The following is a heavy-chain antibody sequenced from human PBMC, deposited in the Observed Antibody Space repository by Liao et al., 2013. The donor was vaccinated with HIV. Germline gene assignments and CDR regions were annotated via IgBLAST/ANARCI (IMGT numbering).Heavy chain of an antibody. J-gene: IGHJ5*02. CDR1: GGSFSGYY. D-gene: IGHD2-15*01. V-gene: IGHV4-34*01. CDR3: ARDRGYCSGGSCYSWFDP. CDR2: INHSGSS. Sequence: QVQLQQWGAGLLKPSETLSLTCAVYGGSFSGYYWSWIRQPPGKGLEWIGEINHSGSSSYNPSLKSRVTISVDTSKNQFSLKLSSVTAADTAVYYCARDRGYCSGGSCYSWFDPWGQGTLVTVSS.